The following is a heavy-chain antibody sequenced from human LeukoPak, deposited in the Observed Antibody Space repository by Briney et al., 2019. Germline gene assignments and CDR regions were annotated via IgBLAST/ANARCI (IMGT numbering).Heavy chain of an antibody. CDR1: GGSINSGGYY. D-gene: IGHD2-2*01. Sequence: SETLSLTCTVSGGSINSGGYYWSWIRQHPGEGLGGIGYIYYSGSTYYNPSLKRRVTISVDTSKNQSSLKLSSVTAADTAVYYCARVGWGYCSSTSCPTGDNDAFDIWGQGTMVTVSS. CDR3: ARVGWGYCSSTSCPTGDNDAFDI. J-gene: IGHJ3*02. V-gene: IGHV4-31*03. CDR2: IYYSGST.